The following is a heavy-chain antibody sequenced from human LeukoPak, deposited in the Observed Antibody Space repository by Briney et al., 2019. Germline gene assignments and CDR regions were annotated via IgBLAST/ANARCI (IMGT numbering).Heavy chain of an antibody. CDR1: GGSFTTYY. CDR2: GNHRVST. J-gene: IGHJ4*02. V-gene: IGHV4-34*01. D-gene: IGHD6-19*01. Sequence: KPSETLSLTCVVHGGSFTTYYWSWIRQPPGKGLEWIGEGNHRVSTNYNPSLKSGVTISVDTSTSQFSLKLSSVTAADTAVYYCARELGSGWYFDFWGQGTLVTVSS. CDR3: ARELGSGWYFDF.